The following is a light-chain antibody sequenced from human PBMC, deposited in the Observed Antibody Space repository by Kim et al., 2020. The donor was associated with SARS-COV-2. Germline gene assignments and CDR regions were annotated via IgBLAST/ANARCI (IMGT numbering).Light chain of an antibody. V-gene: IGLV2-18*02. Sequence: QAVTISCRGTSSDVGSYNRVSWYQQPPGTAPKVIIYEVTNRPSGVPDRFSGSKSGSTASLTISGLQAEDEADYYCSSYTSSSTLYVFGTGTKVTVL. CDR1: SSDVGSYNR. CDR2: EVT. CDR3: SSYTSSSTLYV. J-gene: IGLJ1*01.